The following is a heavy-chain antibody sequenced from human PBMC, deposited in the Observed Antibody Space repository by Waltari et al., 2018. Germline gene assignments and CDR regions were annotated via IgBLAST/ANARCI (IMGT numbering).Heavy chain of an antibody. J-gene: IGHJ4*02. V-gene: IGHV4-4*02. CDR3: ARDRGRGLFLDS. CDR2: VHHSGKT. CDR1: GDSMTSSDW. Sequence: QLQLQQSGPGLVKPSEPLSLTCVASGDSMTSSDWWSWVRQSPGKGLEWIGQVHHSGKTNYNPSLASRVTVSIDTSNNQFSLKLPSPTAADTAMYYCARDRGRGLFLDSWGQGTLVTVSP. D-gene: IGHD2-15*01.